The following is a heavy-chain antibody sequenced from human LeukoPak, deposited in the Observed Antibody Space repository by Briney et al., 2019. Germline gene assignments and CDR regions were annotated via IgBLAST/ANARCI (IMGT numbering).Heavy chain of an antibody. CDR3: ARDYCSSTSCLFDY. CDR2: ISAYNGNT. J-gene: IGHJ4*02. D-gene: IGHD2-2*01. Sequence: ASVKVSCKASGYTVTSYGISWVRQAPGQGLEWMGWISAYNGNTNYAQKLQGRVTMTTDTSTSTAYMELRSLRSDDTAVYYCARDYCSSTSCLFDYWGQGTLVTVSS. CDR1: GYTVTSYG. V-gene: IGHV1-18*01.